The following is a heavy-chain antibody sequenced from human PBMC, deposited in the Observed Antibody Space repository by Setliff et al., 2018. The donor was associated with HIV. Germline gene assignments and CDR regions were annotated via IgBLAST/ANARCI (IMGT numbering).Heavy chain of an antibody. V-gene: IGHV1-3*01. J-gene: IGHJ4*02. CDR1: GYTFNIYG. Sequence: ASVKVSCKTSGYTFNIYGMHWVRQAPGQRLEWMGWINAADGNTKYSQKLQGRVTITRDTAASTAHMELSSLRSEDTAVYYCARGPGSLDYWGQGTLVTVSS. CDR2: INAADGNT. CDR3: ARGPGSLDY.